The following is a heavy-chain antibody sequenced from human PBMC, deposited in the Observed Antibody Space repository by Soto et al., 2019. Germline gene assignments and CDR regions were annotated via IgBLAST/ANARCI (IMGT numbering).Heavy chain of an antibody. J-gene: IGHJ4*02. V-gene: IGHV3-23*01. Sequence: GGSLRLSCAASGFTFSSYAMSWVRQAPGKGLEWVSAISGSGGSTYYADSVKGRITISRDNSKNTLYLQMNSLRAEDTAVYYCAKDRGYSSGWYYFDYWGQGTLVTVSS. CDR3: AKDRGYSSGWYYFDY. CDR2: ISGSGGST. CDR1: GFTFSSYA. D-gene: IGHD6-19*01.